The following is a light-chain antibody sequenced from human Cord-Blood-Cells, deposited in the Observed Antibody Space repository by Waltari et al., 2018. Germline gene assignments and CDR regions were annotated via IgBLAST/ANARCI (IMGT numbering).Light chain of an antibody. V-gene: IGKV3-15*01. Sequence: EIVMTQSPLTLSVSPGESATLSCRASQSVSSNLAWYQQKHGQAPRPLLYGAPTRATGIPARFSGSGSGTEFTLTTSSLQSEDVAVYYCQQYNNWPPLTFGGGTKVEIK. J-gene: IGKJ4*01. CDR2: GAP. CDR3: QQYNNWPPLT. CDR1: QSVSSN.